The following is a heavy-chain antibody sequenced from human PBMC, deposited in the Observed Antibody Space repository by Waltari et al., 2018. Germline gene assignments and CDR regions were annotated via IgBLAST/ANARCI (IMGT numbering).Heavy chain of an antibody. J-gene: IGHJ5*02. CDR1: GYTFTSYG. D-gene: IGHD2-2*01. V-gene: IGHV1-18*01. Sequence: QVQLVQSGAEVKKPGASVKVSCKASGYTFTSYGISWVRQAPGQGLEWMGWISAYNGNTNYAQKLQGRVTMTTDTSTSTAYMELRSLRSDDTAVYYCARVAVVVPAASPVGWFDPWGQGTLVTVSS. CDR2: ISAYNGNT. CDR3: ARVAVVVPAASPVGWFDP.